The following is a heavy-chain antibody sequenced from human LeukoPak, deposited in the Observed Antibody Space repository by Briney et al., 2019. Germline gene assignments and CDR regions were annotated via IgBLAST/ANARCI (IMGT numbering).Heavy chain of an antibody. CDR2: ISSDGSNT. CDR1: GFTFSSGY. Sequence: PGGSLRLSCAVSGFTFSSGYMHWVRQPPGKGPVWVSRISSDGSNTIYAGSVKGRFTISRDDARNTLYLQMNSLRDADTAVYYCARYTGGGVYWGQGTLVTVSS. CDR3: ARYTGGGVY. V-gene: IGHV3-74*01. D-gene: IGHD2-2*02. J-gene: IGHJ4*02.